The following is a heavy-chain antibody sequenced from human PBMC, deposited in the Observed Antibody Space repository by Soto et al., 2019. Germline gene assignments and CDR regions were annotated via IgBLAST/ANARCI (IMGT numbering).Heavy chain of an antibody. CDR1: GCSISSYY. Sequence: PSETLALTCTVSGCSISSYYWSWIRQPPGKGLEWIGYIYYSGSTNYNPSLKSRVTISVDRSKNQFSLKLSSVTAADTAVYYCARRYGGNFDYWGQGTLVTVS. CDR2: IYYSGST. J-gene: IGHJ4*02. CDR3: ARRYGGNFDY. D-gene: IGHD1-26*01. V-gene: IGHV4-59*01.